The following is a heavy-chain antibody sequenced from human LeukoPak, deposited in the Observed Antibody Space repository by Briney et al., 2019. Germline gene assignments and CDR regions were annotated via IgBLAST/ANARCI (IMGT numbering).Heavy chain of an antibody. CDR3: ASEYCSGGNCCFDY. CDR2: IFPGDSDT. CDR1: EYSFATYW. J-gene: IGHJ4*02. D-gene: IGHD2-15*01. V-gene: IGHV5-51*01. Sequence: KSGESLKISCKGSEYSFATYWIGWVRQMPGQGLEWMGIIFPGDSDTRYSPSFQGQVTISADKSISTAYLQWSSLKASDTAIYYCASEYCSGGNCCFDYWGQGTLVTVSS.